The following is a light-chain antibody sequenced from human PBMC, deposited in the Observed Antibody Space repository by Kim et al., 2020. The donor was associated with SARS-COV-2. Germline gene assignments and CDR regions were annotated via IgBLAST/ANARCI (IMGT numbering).Light chain of an antibody. Sequence: EIVLTQSPGTLSLSPGERATLSCRASQSVTNNFLAWFQQKPGQTPRLLIYDASNRATGIPDRFSASGSGTDFTLTISSLESEYFAVYYCQQSSHSPLTFGGGTKVEI. CDR3: QQSSHSPLT. CDR2: DAS. J-gene: IGKJ4*02. V-gene: IGKV3-20*01. CDR1: QSVTNNF.